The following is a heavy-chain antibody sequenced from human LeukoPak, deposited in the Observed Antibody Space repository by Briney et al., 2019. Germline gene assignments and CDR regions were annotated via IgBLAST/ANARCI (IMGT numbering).Heavy chain of an antibody. Sequence: SETLSLTCTVSGGSISSYYWSWIRQPPGKGLEWIGNIYDSGSTNYNPSLKSRVTISVDTSKNQFSLKLSSVTAADTAVYYCARSTVTTYNFDYWGQGTLVTVSS. D-gene: IGHD4-11*01. CDR3: ARSTVTTYNFDY. CDR1: GGSISSYY. V-gene: IGHV4-59*01. CDR2: IYDSGST. J-gene: IGHJ4*02.